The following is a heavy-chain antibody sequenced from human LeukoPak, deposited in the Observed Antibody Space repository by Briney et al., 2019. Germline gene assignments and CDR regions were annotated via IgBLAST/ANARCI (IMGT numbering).Heavy chain of an antibody. CDR3: TTDSDSGSYSPFGVSDAFDI. J-gene: IGHJ3*02. CDR2: IKSKTDGGTT. V-gene: IGHV3-15*01. D-gene: IGHD1-26*01. Sequence: GGSLRLSCAASGFTFSNAWMSWVRQAPGKGLEWVGRIKSKTDGGTTDYAAPVKGRFTISRDDSKNTLYLQMNSLKTEDTAVYYCTTDSDSGSYSPFGVSDAFDIWGQGTMVTVSS. CDR1: GFTFSNAW.